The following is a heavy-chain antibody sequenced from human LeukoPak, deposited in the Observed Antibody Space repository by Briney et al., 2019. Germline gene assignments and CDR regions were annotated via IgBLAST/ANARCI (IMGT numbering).Heavy chain of an antibody. D-gene: IGHD3-3*01. Sequence: PGGSLRLSCAASGFTFSSYSMNWIRQPPGKGLEWIGEINHSGSTNYNPSLKSRVTISVDTSKNQFSLKLSSVTAADTAVYYCARRGFTIFGVVIILSGNSWFDPWGQGTLVTVSS. V-gene: IGHV4-34*01. CDR3: ARRGFTIFGVVIILSGNSWFDP. CDR1: GFTFSSYS. J-gene: IGHJ5*02. CDR2: INHSGST.